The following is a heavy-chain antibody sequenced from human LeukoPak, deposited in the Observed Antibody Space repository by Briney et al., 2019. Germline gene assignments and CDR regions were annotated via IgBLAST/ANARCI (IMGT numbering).Heavy chain of an antibody. CDR1: GFTFDDYA. CDR3: AKDMWADTFNYFNGMYV. Sequence: GGSLRLSCAASGFTFDDYAMHWVRQAPGKGLEWVSGISWNSGSIGYADSVKGRFTISRDNAKNSLYLQMNSLRAEDTALYYCAKDMWADTFNYFNGMYVRGQGTTVTVSS. V-gene: IGHV3-9*01. D-gene: IGHD2/OR15-2a*01. CDR2: ISWNSGSI. J-gene: IGHJ6*02.